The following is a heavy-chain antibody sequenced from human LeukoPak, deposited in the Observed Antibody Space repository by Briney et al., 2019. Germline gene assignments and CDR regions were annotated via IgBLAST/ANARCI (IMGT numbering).Heavy chain of an antibody. CDR2: ISSSSSYI. V-gene: IGHV3-21*01. Sequence: GGSLRLSCAASGFTFSSYAMHWVRQAPGKGLEWVSSISSSSSYIYYADSVKGRFTISRDNAKNSLYLQMNSLRAEDTAVYYCASGADSTGFDYWGQGTLVTVSS. CDR3: ASGADSTGFDY. J-gene: IGHJ4*02. D-gene: IGHD3-22*01. CDR1: GFTFSSYA.